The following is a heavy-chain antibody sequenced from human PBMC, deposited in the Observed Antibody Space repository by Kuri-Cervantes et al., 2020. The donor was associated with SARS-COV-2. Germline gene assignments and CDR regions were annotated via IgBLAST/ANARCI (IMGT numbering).Heavy chain of an antibody. Sequence: GESLKISCAASGFTFRSYAMHWVRQAPGKGLEWVAVISYDGCNKYYADSVKGRLTISRDNSKNTLYLQMNSLRAEDTAVYYCARVLQLQRYYYYYGLDVWGQGTTVTVSS. CDR3: ARVLQLQRYYYYYGLDV. D-gene: IGHD4-11*01. CDR2: ISYDGCNK. J-gene: IGHJ6*02. CDR1: GFTFRSYA. V-gene: IGHV3-30*04.